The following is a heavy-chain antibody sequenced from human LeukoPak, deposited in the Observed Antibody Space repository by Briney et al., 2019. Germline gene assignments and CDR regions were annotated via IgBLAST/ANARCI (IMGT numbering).Heavy chain of an antibody. CDR1: EFTFSSYW. Sequence: GGSLRLSCAASEFTFSSYWMSWVRQAPGKGLEWVANIKQDGSEKYYVDSVKGRFTISRDNAKNSLYLQMNSLRAEDTAVYYCARDQHTRYCSSTSCYFDYYYGMDVWGQGTTVTVSS. J-gene: IGHJ6*02. CDR2: IKQDGSEK. CDR3: ARDQHTRYCSSTSCYFDYYYGMDV. D-gene: IGHD2-2*01. V-gene: IGHV3-7*01.